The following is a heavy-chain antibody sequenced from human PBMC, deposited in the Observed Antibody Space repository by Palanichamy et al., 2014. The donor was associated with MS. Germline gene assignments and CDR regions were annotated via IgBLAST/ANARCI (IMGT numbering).Heavy chain of an antibody. CDR3: ARSPIVGGNSLGRSPV. V-gene: IGHV1-8*02. CDR1: GYTFTDND. J-gene: IGHJ6*02. CDR2: MNPNSGRS. D-gene: IGHD4-23*01. Sequence: QAQLVQSGAEVKQPGASVTVSCTASGYTFTDNDINWVRQAAGQGLEWMAWMNPNSGRSNNARKFQGRVTLTRDTSISTAYLELSGLTSEDTAVYYCARSPIVGGNSLGRSPVWGQGTTVTVSS.